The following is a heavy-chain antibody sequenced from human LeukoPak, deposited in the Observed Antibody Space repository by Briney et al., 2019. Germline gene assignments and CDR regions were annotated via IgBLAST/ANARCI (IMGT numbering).Heavy chain of an antibody. CDR2: IHYSGGST. CDR3: AKVIREVDMSYDY. J-gene: IGHJ4*02. D-gene: IGHD5-24*01. CDR1: GFTFSNYA. V-gene: IGHV3-23*01. Sequence: PGGSRRLSFAASGFTFSNYALSWVRQAPGKGLEWVSAIHYSGGSTYYADSVKGRFTISRDNSKNTLYLQMNSLRAEDTAVYYCAKVIREVDMSYDYWGQGALVTVSS.